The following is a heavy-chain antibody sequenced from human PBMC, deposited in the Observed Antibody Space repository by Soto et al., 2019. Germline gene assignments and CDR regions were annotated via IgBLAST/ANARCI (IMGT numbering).Heavy chain of an antibody. J-gene: IGHJ6*01. CDR1: GFTFSSYW. Sequence: GGSLRLSCAASGFTFSSYWMHWVRQAPGKGLVWVSRINSDGSSTSYADSVKGRFTISRDNAKNTLYLQMNSLRAEDTAVYYCAREDYDFWGGYAFPHRDVWGKGTTLNVPA. V-gene: IGHV3-74*01. CDR3: AREDYDFWGGYAFPHRDV. D-gene: IGHD3-3*01. CDR2: INSDGSST.